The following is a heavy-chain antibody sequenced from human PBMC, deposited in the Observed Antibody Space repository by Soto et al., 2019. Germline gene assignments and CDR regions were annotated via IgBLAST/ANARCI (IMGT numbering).Heavy chain of an antibody. CDR3: ATTFDFWSGYPNYYYYYGMDV. V-gene: IGHV3-74*01. D-gene: IGHD3-3*01. Sequence: GGSLRLSCAASGFTFSSYWMHWVRQAPGKWLVWVSRINSDGSSTSYADSVKGRFTISRDNAKNTLYLQMNSLRAEDTAVYYCATTFDFWSGYPNYYYYYGMDVWGQGXTVTVTS. CDR1: GFTFSSYW. CDR2: INSDGSST. J-gene: IGHJ6*02.